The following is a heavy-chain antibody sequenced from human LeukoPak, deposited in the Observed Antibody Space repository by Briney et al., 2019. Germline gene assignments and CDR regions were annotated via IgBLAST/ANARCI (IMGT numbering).Heavy chain of an antibody. V-gene: IGHV1-18*01. CDR1: GYTFTSYG. Sequence: GASVKVSCKAFGYTFTSYGISWVRQAPGQGLEWMGWISAYNGNTNYAQKLQGRVTMTTDTSTSTAYMELRSLRSDDTAVYYCARDTLILVRGVSPSGYWGQGTLVTVSS. CDR3: ARDTLILVRGVSPSGY. J-gene: IGHJ4*02. CDR2: ISAYNGNT. D-gene: IGHD3-10*01.